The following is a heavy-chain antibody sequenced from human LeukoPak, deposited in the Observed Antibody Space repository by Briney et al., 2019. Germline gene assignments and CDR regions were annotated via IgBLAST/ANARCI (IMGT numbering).Heavy chain of an antibody. J-gene: IGHJ3*02. CDR2: VYPSGST. V-gene: IGHV4-61*02. CDR3: ASRLRGYNWNDAVFDI. D-gene: IGHD1-20*01. CDR1: GGSISSGSYY. Sequence: SETLSLTCTVSGGSISSGSYYWSWIRQPAGEGLEWFGRVYPSGSTNYNPSLKSRVTISVDTSKNQFSLKLSSVTAADTAVYYCASRLRGYNWNDAVFDIWGQGTMVTVSS.